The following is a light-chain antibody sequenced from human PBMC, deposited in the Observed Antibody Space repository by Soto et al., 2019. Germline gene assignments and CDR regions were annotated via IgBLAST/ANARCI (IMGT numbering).Light chain of an antibody. J-gene: IGLJ2*01. CDR2: EGS. CDR1: SSDVGTYTR. CDR3: CSYAGSSSLV. Sequence: QSVLTQPASVSGSPGQSITISCTGTSSDVGTYTRVSWFQHNPGKTPKLMIYEGSKRPSGVSNRFSGSKSGNTASLTISGLQAEDEAEYYCCSYAGSSSLVFGGGTKVTVL. V-gene: IGLV2-23*01.